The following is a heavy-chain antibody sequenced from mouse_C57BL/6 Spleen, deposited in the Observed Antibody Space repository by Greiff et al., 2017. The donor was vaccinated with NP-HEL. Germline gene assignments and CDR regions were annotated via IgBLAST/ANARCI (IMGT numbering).Heavy chain of an antibody. CDR3: ARPLYDYDGYFDV. V-gene: IGHV1-53*01. Sequence: QVQLKQPGAELVKPGASVKLSCKASGYTFTSYWMHWVKQRPGQGLEWIGNINPSNGGTNYNEKFKSKATLTVDKSSSTAYMQLSSLTSEDSAVYYCARPLYDYDGYFDVWGTGTTVTVSS. CDR2: INPSNGGT. CDR1: GYTFTSYW. J-gene: IGHJ1*03. D-gene: IGHD2-4*01.